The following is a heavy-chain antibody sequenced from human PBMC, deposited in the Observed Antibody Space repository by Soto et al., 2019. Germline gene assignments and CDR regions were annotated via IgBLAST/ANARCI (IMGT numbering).Heavy chain of an antibody. CDR3: AAASSGYYYGLDY. V-gene: IGHV1-58*01. J-gene: IGHJ4*02. CDR1: GFTFTSSA. Sequence: ASVKVSCKASGFTFTSSAVQWVRQARGQRLEWIGWIVVGSGNTNYAQKFQERVTITRDMSTSTAYMELSSLRSEDTAVYYCAAASSGYYYGLDYWGQGTLVTVSS. CDR2: IVVGSGNT. D-gene: IGHD3-22*01.